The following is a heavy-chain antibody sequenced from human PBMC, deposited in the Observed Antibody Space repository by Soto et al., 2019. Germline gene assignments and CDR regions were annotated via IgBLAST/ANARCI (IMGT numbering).Heavy chain of an antibody. D-gene: IGHD2-2*01. Sequence: WETLSLTCTVSGGSISSYYWSWIRQPPGKGLEWIGYIYYSGSTNYNPSLKSRVTISVDTSKNQFSLKLSSVTAADTAVYYCARESVVVPAAIVYWGQGTLVTVSS. CDR3: ARESVVVPAAIVY. CDR1: GGSISSYY. CDR2: IYYSGST. J-gene: IGHJ4*02. V-gene: IGHV4-59*01.